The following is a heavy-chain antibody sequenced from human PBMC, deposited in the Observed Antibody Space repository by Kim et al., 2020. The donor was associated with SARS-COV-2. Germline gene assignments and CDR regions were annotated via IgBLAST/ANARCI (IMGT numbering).Heavy chain of an antibody. CDR1: GFTFSDYY. CDR3: ASDWGPGYSYVDY. J-gene: IGHJ4*02. D-gene: IGHD5-18*01. Sequence: GGSLRLSCAASGFTFSDYYMSWIRQAPGKGLEWVSYISSSSSYTNYADSVKGRFTISRDNAKNSLYLQMNSLRAEDTAVYYCASDWGPGYSYVDYWGQGTLVTVSS. V-gene: IGHV3-11*06. CDR2: ISSSSSYT.